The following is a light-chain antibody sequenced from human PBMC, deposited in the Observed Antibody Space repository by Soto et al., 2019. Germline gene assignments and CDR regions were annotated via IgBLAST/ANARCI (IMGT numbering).Light chain of an antibody. J-gene: IGKJ3*01. CDR2: AAS. V-gene: IGKV1-9*01. Sequence: DIQLTQSPSFLSASVGDRVTITCRARQGISNFLAWYQQKPGQPPKLLIYAASTLQRGVPSRFSGSGSGTEFTLKIRGLQPEDCANYYVQQLNSYLFTFGPGTKVDIK. CDR3: QQLNSYLFT. CDR1: QGISNF.